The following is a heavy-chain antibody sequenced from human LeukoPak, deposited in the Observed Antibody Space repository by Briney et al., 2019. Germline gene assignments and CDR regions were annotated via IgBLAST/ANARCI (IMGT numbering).Heavy chain of an antibody. V-gene: IGHV4-4*07. CDR3: ARDVHYYGSGSYSDY. CDR2: IYTSGST. J-gene: IGHJ4*02. CDR1: GDPISSYY. Sequence: KTSETLSLTCTVSGDPISSYYWSWIRQPAGKGLEWIGRIYTSGSTNYNPSLKSRVTMSVDTSKNQFSLKLSSVTAADTAVYYCARDVHYYGSGSYSDYWGQGTLVTVSS. D-gene: IGHD3-10*01.